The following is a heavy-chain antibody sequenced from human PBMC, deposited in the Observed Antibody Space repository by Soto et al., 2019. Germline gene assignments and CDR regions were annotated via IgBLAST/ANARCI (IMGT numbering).Heavy chain of an antibody. CDR3: AKGYGSGSYPDFDY. D-gene: IGHD3-10*01. V-gene: IGHV3-23*01. Sequence: EVELLESGGGLAQPGGSLRLSCAASGFSLSNYAMSWVRQAPGKGLEWVTGITSGGGTYYADSVRGRFTISRDTSKNTVFVQMISLRAEDTAKYYCAKGYGSGSYPDFDYWGQGTLVTVSS. CDR1: GFSLSNYA. CDR2: ITSGGGT. J-gene: IGHJ4*02.